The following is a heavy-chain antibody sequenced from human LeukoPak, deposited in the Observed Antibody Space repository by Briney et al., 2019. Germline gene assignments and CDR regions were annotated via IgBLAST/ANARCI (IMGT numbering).Heavy chain of an antibody. Sequence: GGSLRLSCAASRFTLSSYAMHWVRQAPGKGLEYVSGISSNGASTFYAISVKGRFTISRDNSKNTLYLQMGSLRPEDMAVYYCATFPAEYYFYGMDVWGQGTTVTVSS. CDR1: RFTLSSYA. D-gene: IGHD2-2*01. V-gene: IGHV3-64*01. CDR2: ISSNGAST. CDR3: ATFPAEYYFYGMDV. J-gene: IGHJ6*02.